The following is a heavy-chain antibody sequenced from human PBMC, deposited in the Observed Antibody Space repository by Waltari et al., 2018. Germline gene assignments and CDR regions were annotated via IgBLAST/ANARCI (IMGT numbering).Heavy chain of an antibody. D-gene: IGHD1-7*01. J-gene: IGHJ6*03. Sequence: QVQLQQWGAGLLKPSATLSLTCAVYGGSFSGYYWSWIRQPPGKGLEWIGEINHSGSTNYNPSLKSRVTISVDTSKNQFSLKLSSVTAADTAVYYCARHGYNWNYVNYYYYYMDVWGKGTTVTVSS. V-gene: IGHV4-34*01. CDR2: INHSGST. CDR1: GGSFSGYY. CDR3: ARHGYNWNYVNYYYYYMDV.